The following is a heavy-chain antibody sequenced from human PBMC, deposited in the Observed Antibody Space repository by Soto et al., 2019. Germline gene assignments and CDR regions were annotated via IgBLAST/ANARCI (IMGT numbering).Heavy chain of an antibody. V-gene: IGHV3-48*03. D-gene: IGHD5-18*01. J-gene: IGHJ6*03. Sequence: GGSLRLSCAASEFTFSSYEMNWVRQAPGKGLEWVSYISSSGSTIYYADSVKGRFTISRDNAKNSLYLQMNSLRAEDTAVYYCARNSYGYYYYMDVWGKGTTVTVSS. CDR2: ISSSGSTI. CDR3: ARNSYGYYYYMDV. CDR1: EFTFSSYE.